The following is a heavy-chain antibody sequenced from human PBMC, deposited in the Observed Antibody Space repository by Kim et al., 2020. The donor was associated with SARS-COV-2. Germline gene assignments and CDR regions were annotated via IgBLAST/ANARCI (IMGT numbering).Heavy chain of an antibody. J-gene: IGHJ6*02. V-gene: IGHV4-39*01. CDR3: AGHPRGWLGAYTAMARTSYYGMDV. Sequence: SETLSLTCTVSGGSISSSSYYWGWIRQPPGKGLEWIGSIYYSGSTYYNPSLKSRVTISVDTSKNQFSLKLSSVTAADTAVYYCAGHPRGWLGAYTAMARTSYYGMDVWGQGTTVTVSS. CDR1: GGSISSSSYY. CDR2: IYYSGST. D-gene: IGHD5-18*01.